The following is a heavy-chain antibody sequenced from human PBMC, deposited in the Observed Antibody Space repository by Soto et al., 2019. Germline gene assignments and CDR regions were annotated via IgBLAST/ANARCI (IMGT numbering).Heavy chain of an antibody. CDR1: GYSFTSYW. J-gene: IGHJ6*03. CDR3: ARHRSTSDYYYYMDA. D-gene: IGHD3-10*01. V-gene: IGHV5-51*01. Sequence: PGESLKISCKGSGYSFTSYWIGWVRQMPGKGLEWMGIIYPGDSDTRYSPSFQGQVTISADKSISTAYLQWSSLKASDTAMYYCARHRSTSDYYYYMDAWGKGTTVTVSS. CDR2: IYPGDSDT.